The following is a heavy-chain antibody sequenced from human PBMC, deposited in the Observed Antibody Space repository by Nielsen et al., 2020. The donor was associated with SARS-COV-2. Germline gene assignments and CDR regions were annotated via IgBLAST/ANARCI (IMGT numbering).Heavy chain of an antibody. CDR3: ARAGAAYASDY. CDR2: IYYSGST. D-gene: IGHD2-2*01. CDR1: GGSISSYY. Sequence: SETLSLTCTVSGGSISSYYWSWIRQPPGKGLEWIGYIYYSGSTNYNPSLKSRVTISVDTSKNQFSLKLSSVTAADTAVYYCARAGAAYASDYWGQGTLVTVSS. J-gene: IGHJ4*02. V-gene: IGHV4-59*01.